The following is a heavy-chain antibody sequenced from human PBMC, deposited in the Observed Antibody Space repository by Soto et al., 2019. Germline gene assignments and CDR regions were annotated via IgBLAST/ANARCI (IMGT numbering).Heavy chain of an antibody. CDR3: ATSFWGDYYDSSGYSY. CDR2: IIPIFGTA. CDR1: GGTFSSYA. D-gene: IGHD3-22*01. J-gene: IGHJ4*02. V-gene: IGHV1-69*01. Sequence: QVQLVQSGAEVKKPGSSVKVSYKASGGTFSSYAISWVRQAPGQGLEWMGGIIPIFGTANYAQKFQGRVTITADESTSTAYMELSSLRSEDTAVYYCATSFWGDYYDSSGYSYWGQGTLVTVSS.